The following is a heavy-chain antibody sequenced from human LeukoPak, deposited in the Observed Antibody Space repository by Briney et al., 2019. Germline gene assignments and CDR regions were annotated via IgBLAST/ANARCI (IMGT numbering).Heavy chain of an antibody. V-gene: IGHV3-48*01. D-gene: IGHD2/OR15-2a*01. CDR3: ATSNGHLDN. CDR1: GFPFSSYS. Sequence: GGSLRLSCAASGFPFSSYSMTWVRRAPGKGLEWISYITASSNTIYYADSVKGRFTISRDNAKNSLYLQMNSLRAEDTAVYYCATSNGHLDNWGQGTLVTVSS. J-gene: IGHJ4*02. CDR2: ITASSNTI.